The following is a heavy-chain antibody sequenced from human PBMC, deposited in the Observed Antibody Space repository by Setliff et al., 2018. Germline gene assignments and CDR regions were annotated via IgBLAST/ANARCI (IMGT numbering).Heavy chain of an antibody. CDR2: IKSDGSNT. D-gene: IGHD6-19*01. Sequence: GGSLRLSCAASEFTFRNYYMHWVRQAPGKGLMWVSYIKSDGSNTHYADSVKGRFTISRDNSKNTLYLQMNSLKTEDTAVYYCTTVTPTRIAVTGRGANYYYMDVWGKGTTVTVSS. V-gene: IGHV3-74*01. CDR1: EFTFRNYY. J-gene: IGHJ6*03. CDR3: TTVTPTRIAVTGRGANYYYMDV.